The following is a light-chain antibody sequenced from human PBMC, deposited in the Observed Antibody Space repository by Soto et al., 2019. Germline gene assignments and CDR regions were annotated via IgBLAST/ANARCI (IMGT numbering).Light chain of an antibody. Sequence: DIVMTQSPLSLPVTPGEPASISCRSSQSLLHSNGYNYLDWYLQKPGQSPQLMIYLGSNRASGVHDRFSGSGSGTDFTLKIRRVEAEDVGVYYCMQALQTLFGQGTKVEIK. J-gene: IGKJ1*01. CDR3: MQALQTL. CDR2: LGS. V-gene: IGKV2-28*01. CDR1: QSLLHSNGYNY.